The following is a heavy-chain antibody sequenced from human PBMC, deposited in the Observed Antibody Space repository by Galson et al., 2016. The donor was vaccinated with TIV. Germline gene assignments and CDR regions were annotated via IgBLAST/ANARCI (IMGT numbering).Heavy chain of an antibody. V-gene: IGHV1-46*01. CDR3: ARDGEVGSSDYDH. J-gene: IGHJ4*02. CDR1: GYTFTNYA. CDR2: INPSGGST. D-gene: IGHD3-22*01. Sequence: SVKVSCKASGYTFTNYAMHWVRQAPGQGLEWMGIINPSGGSTSYAQKFQGRVTMTRVTSTSTVYMELSSLRSEDTAVYYCARDGEVGSSDYDHWGQGTLVSVSS.